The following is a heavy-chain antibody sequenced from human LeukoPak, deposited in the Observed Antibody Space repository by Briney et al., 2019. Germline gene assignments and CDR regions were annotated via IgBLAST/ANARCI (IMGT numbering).Heavy chain of an antibody. D-gene: IGHD2-2*01. CDR3: ARHMIRYCSSTSCLGRGFDP. J-gene: IGHJ5*02. CDR2: IYHSGST. Sequence: PSETLSLTYAVSGGSISSSNWWSWVRQPPGKGLEWIGEIYHSGSTNYNPSLKSRVTISVDTSKNQFSLKLSSVTAADTAVHYCARHMIRYCSSTSCLGRGFDPWGQGTLVTVSS. CDR1: GGSISSSNW. V-gene: IGHV4-4*02.